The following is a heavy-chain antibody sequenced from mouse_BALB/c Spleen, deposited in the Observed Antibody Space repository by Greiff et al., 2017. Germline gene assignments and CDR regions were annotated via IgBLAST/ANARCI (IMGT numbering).Heavy chain of an antibody. CDR1: GYTFTSYW. V-gene: IGHV1-69*02. Sequence: QVQLQQPGAELVKPGASVKLSCKASGYTFTSYWMHWVKQRPGQGLEWIEEIDPSDSYTNYNQKFKGKATLTVDKSSSTAYMQLSSLTSEDSAVYYCARGDGYYVDYWGQGTTLTVSS. CDR3: ARGDGYYVDY. D-gene: IGHD2-3*01. CDR2: IDPSDSYT. J-gene: IGHJ2*01.